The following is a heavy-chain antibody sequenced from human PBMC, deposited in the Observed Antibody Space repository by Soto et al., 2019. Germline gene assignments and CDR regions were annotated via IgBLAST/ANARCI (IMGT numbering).Heavy chain of an antibody. J-gene: IGHJ5*02. V-gene: IGHV4-39*01. CDR3: ARMFRGPNWFGP. CDR1: LGSISNSSYY. D-gene: IGHD3-10*01. Sequence: SETLSLTCTVSLGSISNSSYYWGWIRQPPGKGLEWIGSIYYGGSTYYNLSLKSRVTISVDTSKNQFSLNLRSVTAADTAVYYCARMFRGPNWFGPWGQGTLVTVSS. CDR2: IYYGGST.